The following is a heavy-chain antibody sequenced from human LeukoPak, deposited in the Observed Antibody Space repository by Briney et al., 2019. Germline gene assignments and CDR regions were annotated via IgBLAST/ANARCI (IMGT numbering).Heavy chain of an antibody. V-gene: IGHV3-30-3*01. J-gene: IGHJ4*02. CDR2: ISYDGSNK. CDR1: GFTFSSYA. Sequence: PGGSLRLSCAASGFTFSSYAMHWVRQAPGKGLEWVAVISYDGSNKYYADSVKGRFTISRDNSKNTLYLQMNSLRAEDTAVYYCARGQWEPHFDYWGQGTLVTVSS. D-gene: IGHD1-26*01. CDR3: ARGQWEPHFDY.